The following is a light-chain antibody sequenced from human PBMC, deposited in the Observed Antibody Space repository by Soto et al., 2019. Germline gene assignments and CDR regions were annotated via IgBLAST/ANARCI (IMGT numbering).Light chain of an antibody. CDR3: QQYNNWPQT. CDR1: QSVSSS. V-gene: IGKV3-15*01. Sequence: VVVTHSPGTLSLSPGGRATLSCRASQSVSSSFLAWYQHKPGQAPRLLIYGASTRATGIPARFSGSGSGTEFTLTISSMKYEDFEVYYCQQYNNWPQTFGQGTKVDIK. J-gene: IGKJ1*01. CDR2: GAS.